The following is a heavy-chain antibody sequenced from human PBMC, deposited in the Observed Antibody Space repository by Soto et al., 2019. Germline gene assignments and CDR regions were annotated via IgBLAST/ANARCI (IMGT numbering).Heavy chain of an antibody. J-gene: IGHJ4*02. D-gene: IGHD3-22*01. CDR3: ASGYYYDSSGYYARFDY. V-gene: IGHV1-69*01. Sequence: QVQLVQSGAEVKKPGSSVKVSCKASGGTFSSYAISWVRQAPGQGLEWKGGIIPIFGTANYAQKLQGRVTITADESTGTAYMELSSLRSEDTAVYYCASGYYYDSSGYYARFDYWGQGALVTVSS. CDR1: GGTFSSYA. CDR2: IIPIFGTA.